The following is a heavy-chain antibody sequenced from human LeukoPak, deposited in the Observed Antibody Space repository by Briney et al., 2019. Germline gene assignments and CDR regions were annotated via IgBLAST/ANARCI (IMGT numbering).Heavy chain of an antibody. J-gene: IGHJ4*02. CDR3: ARGSWYYYDSSVEFFDY. V-gene: IGHV4-59*01. CDR2: IYYSGST. Sequence: PSETLSLTCTVSGGSISSYYWSWIRQPPGKGLEWIGYIYYSGSTNYNPSLKSRVTISVDTSKNQFSLKLSSVTAADTAVYYCARGSWYYYDSSVEFFDYWGQGTLVTVSS. CDR1: GGSISSYY. D-gene: IGHD3-22*01.